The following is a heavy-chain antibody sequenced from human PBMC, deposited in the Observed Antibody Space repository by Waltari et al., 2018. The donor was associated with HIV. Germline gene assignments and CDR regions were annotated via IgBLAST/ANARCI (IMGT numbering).Heavy chain of an antibody. J-gene: IGHJ3*02. CDR1: GYTFTSYG. CDR2: ISAYNGNT. CDR3: AGDNRGRWFGELSAFDI. V-gene: IGHV1-18*01. D-gene: IGHD3-10*01. Sequence: QVQLVQSGAEVKKPGASVKVSCKDSGYTFTSYGISWVRQAPGQGLEWMGWISAYNGNTNYAQKLQGRVTMTTDTSTSTAYMELRSLRSDDTAVYYCAGDNRGRWFGELSAFDIWGQGTMVTVSS.